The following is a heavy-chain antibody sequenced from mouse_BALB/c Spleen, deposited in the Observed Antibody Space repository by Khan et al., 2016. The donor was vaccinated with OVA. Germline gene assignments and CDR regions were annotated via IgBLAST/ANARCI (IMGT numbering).Heavy chain of an antibody. J-gene: IGHJ3*01. CDR2: INPSNGGT. CDR1: GYTFTSYY. Sequence: QVQLQQSGAELVKPGASVRLSCKASGYTFTSYYLYWVKQRPGHGLEWIGDINPSNGGTNFNENFKTKATLTVDKSSSTAYIQLSSLTSEDSAVYDCTRSGYGAFAYWGQGTLVTVSA. V-gene: IGHV1S81*02. CDR3: TRSGYGAFAY. D-gene: IGHD1-1*02.